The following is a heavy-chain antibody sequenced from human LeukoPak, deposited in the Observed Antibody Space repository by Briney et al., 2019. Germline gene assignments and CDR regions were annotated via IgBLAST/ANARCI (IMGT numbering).Heavy chain of an antibody. D-gene: IGHD3-9*01. CDR1: GGSFSGYY. CDR2: IYTSGST. V-gene: IGHV4-4*07. CDR3: AREAVSYDILTGYYRIYYFDY. J-gene: IGHJ4*02. Sequence: PSETLSLTCAVYGGSFSGYYWSWIRQPAGKGLEWIGRIYTSGSTNYNPSLKSRVTMSVDTSKNQFSLKLSSVTAADTAVYYCAREAVSYDILTGYYRIYYFDYWGQGTLVTVSS.